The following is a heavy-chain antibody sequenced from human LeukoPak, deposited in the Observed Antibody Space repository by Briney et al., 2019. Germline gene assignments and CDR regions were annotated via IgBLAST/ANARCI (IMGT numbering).Heavy chain of an antibody. J-gene: IGHJ5*02. V-gene: IGHV4-4*02. D-gene: IGHD3-10*01. CDR3: ARRYYYGSGSYEFDP. Sequence: SGTLSLTCAVSGGSISSSNWWSWVRQPPGKGLEWIGEIYHSGSTNYNPSLKSRVTISVDTSKNQFSLKLSSVTAADTAVYYCARRYYYGSGSYEFDPWGQGTLVTVSS. CDR1: GGSISSSNW. CDR2: IYHSGST.